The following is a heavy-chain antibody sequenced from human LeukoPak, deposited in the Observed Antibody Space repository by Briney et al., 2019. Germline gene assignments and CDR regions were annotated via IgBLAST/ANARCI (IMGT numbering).Heavy chain of an antibody. CDR1: GGSISSHY. D-gene: IGHD2-15*01. CDR3: ARGVVLYGMDV. Sequence: SETLSLTCTVSGGSISSHYWSWIRQPPGKGLEWIGYIYYSGSTNYNPSLKSRVTISVDTSKNQFSLKLSSVTAADTAVYYCARGVVLYGMDVWGQGTTVTVSS. V-gene: IGHV4-59*11. J-gene: IGHJ6*02. CDR2: IYYSGST.